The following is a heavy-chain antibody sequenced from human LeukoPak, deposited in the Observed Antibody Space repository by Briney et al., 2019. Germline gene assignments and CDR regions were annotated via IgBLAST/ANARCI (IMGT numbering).Heavy chain of an antibody. CDR1: GFSFSSYT. CDR2: ITGSGSST. J-gene: IGHJ4*02. V-gene: IGHV3-23*01. Sequence: TGGSLRLSCAASGFSFSSYTMSWVRQAPGKGLEWVSAITGSGSSTFYAGSEKGRFTISRDNSKNTLDLQMNGLRVDDAAVYYCAKELYTGSYFTSDYWGQGTLVTVSS. CDR3: AKELYTGSYFTSDY. D-gene: IGHD1-26*01.